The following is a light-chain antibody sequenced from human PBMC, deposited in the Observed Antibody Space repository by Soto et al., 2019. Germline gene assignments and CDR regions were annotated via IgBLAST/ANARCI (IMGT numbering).Light chain of an antibody. CDR3: QQLDAYPRT. V-gene: IGKV1-9*01. CDR1: QGISSY. J-gene: IGKJ1*01. CDR2: AAS. Sequence: IQLTQSPSSLSPSVGDRVTITCRASQGISSYLAWYQQKPGQAPKLLIYAASTLQSGVPSRFSGSGFGTDFTLTISSLQPEDFATYYCQQLDAYPRTFGQGTKVEIK.